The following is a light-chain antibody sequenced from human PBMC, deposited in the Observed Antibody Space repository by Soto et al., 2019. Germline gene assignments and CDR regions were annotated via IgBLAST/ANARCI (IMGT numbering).Light chain of an antibody. Sequence: QSVLTQPASVSGSPGQSITISCTGTSSDVGGYKYVSWYQQHPGKAPKLMIYEVNNRPSGVSNRFSGSKSGNTASLTISGLQAEDEADYYCSSYTSSSTVVFGGGTKVTVL. CDR2: EVN. J-gene: IGLJ2*01. V-gene: IGLV2-14*01. CDR3: SSYTSSSTVV. CDR1: SSDVGGYKY.